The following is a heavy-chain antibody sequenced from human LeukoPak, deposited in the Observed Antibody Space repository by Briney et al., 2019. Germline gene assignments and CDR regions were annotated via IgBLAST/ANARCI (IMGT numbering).Heavy chain of an antibody. D-gene: IGHD2-15*01. Sequence: ASVKVSCKASEYTFTSYYMHWVRQAPGQGLEWMGWINPNSGGTNYAQKFQGRVTMTRDTSISTAYLELSRLRSDDPAVYYCARGYTRYCSGGSCLDYWGQGTLVTVSS. V-gene: IGHV1-2*02. J-gene: IGHJ4*02. CDR3: ARGYTRYCSGGSCLDY. CDR2: INPNSGGT. CDR1: EYTFTSYY.